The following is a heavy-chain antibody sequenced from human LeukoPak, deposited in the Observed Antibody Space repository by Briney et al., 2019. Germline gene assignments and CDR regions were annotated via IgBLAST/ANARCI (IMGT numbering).Heavy chain of an antibody. V-gene: IGHV4-59*01. J-gene: IGHJ6*03. CDR1: GGSISSYY. Sequence: SETLSLTCTVSGGSISSYYWSWIRQPPGKGLEWIGYIYYSGSTNYDPSLKSRVTISVDTSKNQFSLKLSSVTAADTAVYYCARGGGYSSSWYFTEGGYYYYMDVWGKGTTVTVSS. CDR3: ARGGGYSSSWYFTEGGYYYYMDV. CDR2: IYYSGST. D-gene: IGHD6-13*01.